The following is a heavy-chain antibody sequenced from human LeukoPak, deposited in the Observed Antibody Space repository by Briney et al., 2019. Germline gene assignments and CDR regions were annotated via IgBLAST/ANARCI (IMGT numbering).Heavy chain of an antibody. CDR2: INSDGSST. Sequence: GGSLRLSCAASGFTFDDYGMSWVRQAPGKGLEWVSGINSDGSSTSYADSVKGRFTISRDNAKNTLYLQMNSLRAEDTAVYYCARDSRSDAFDIWGQGTMVTVSS. J-gene: IGHJ3*02. V-gene: IGHV3-74*01. CDR3: ARDSRSDAFDI. CDR1: GFTFDDYG.